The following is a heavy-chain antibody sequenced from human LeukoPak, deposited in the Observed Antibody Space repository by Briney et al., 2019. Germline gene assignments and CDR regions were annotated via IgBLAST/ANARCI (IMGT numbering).Heavy chain of an antibody. J-gene: IGHJ4*02. CDR1: GFTVNNNY. Sequence: GGSLGLSCAASGFTVNNNYMSWVRQAPGRGLEWVSVIYSGGYTYYAGSVKGRFTISRDNSKNTLYLQMNSLRAEDTAVYYCASAIGSIWYEFDYWGQGTLVTVSS. D-gene: IGHD6-13*01. CDR2: IYSGGYT. CDR3: ASAIGSIWYEFDY. V-gene: IGHV3-53*01.